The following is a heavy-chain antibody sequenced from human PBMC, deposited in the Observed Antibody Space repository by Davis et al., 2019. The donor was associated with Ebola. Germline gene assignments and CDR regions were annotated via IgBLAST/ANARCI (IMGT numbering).Heavy chain of an antibody. CDR1: VFTFSTYA. V-gene: IGHV3-23*01. D-gene: IGHD3-3*01. CDR3: ARSGLAFGVVKYHYGMDV. CDR2: ISGSGGTT. J-gene: IGHJ6*04. Sequence: GESLKISCTDSVFTFSTYAMTWVRQAPGKGLEWVSAISGSGGTTYYAGSVKGRFTVSRDNSKKTMYLQMNSLRAEDTAVYYCARSGLAFGVVKYHYGMDVWGKGTTVTVSS.